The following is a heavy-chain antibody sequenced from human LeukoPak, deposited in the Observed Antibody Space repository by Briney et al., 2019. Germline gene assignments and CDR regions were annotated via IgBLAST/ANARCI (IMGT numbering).Heavy chain of an antibody. CDR1: GFTFSSYA. CDR2: ISYDGSNK. V-gene: IGHV3-30*01. Sequence: PGRSLRLSCAASGFTFSSYAMHWVRQAPGKGLEWVAVISYDGSNKYYADSVRGRFTISRDNSENTLYLQMNSLRGEDTAVYYCARDAWSVRSYFDYWGQGTLVTVSS. D-gene: IGHD2-8*01. CDR3: ARDAWSVRSYFDY. J-gene: IGHJ4*02.